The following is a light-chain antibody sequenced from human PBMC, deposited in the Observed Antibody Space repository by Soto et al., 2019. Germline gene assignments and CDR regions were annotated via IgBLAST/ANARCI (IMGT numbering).Light chain of an antibody. Sequence: IQLTQSPSTQSASIGDRVTITCRASQSIDKKLAWYQQKPGQAPKLLMFDVSTLESGVPPRFSGSGSGTEFTLTISSLQPEDFATYYCQQYNSYPWTFGQGTKVDIK. J-gene: IGKJ1*01. CDR2: DVS. V-gene: IGKV1-5*01. CDR3: QQYNSYPWT. CDR1: QSIDKK.